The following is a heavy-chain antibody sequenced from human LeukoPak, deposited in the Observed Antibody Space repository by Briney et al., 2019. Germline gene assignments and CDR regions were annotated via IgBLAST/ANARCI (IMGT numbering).Heavy chain of an antibody. CDR1: GYTFTGYH. Sequence: GASVKVSCKASGYTFTGYHMHWVRQAPGQGLEWLGWINPKSGDTNYAQKFQGRVTMTRDTSLNTAYMELSRLRSDDTAIYYCARPLYDPGSYYNVGWFDPWGQGTLVTVSS. J-gene: IGHJ5*02. D-gene: IGHD3-10*01. CDR2: INPKSGDT. CDR3: ARPLYDPGSYYNVGWFDP. V-gene: IGHV1-2*02.